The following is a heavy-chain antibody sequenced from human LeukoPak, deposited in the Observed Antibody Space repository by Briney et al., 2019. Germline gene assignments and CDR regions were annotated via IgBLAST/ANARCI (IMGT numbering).Heavy chain of an antibody. CDR1: GSPFTDFW. Sequence: LGASLKISCMGSGSPFTDFWFAWVRQKPGKGLEWRGIFYPGDSNTRYSPSLQGRATISADKSNTTAYLQWSSLTASDTAIYYCARLEGLSSASFYGYWGQGTLVTVSS. CDR2: FYPGDSNT. J-gene: IGHJ4*02. V-gene: IGHV5-51*01. CDR3: ARLEGLSSASFYGY. D-gene: IGHD3-10*01.